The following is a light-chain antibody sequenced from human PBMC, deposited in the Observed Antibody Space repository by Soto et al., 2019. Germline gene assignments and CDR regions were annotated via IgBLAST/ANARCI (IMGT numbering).Light chain of an antibody. CDR3: QQRSNWPQIT. CDR1: QSVSSW. V-gene: IGKV1-5*03. Sequence: DIQMTQSPSTLSASVGDTVTVTCRASQSVSSWLAWYQQKPGKAPKLLIYKASTLKSGVPSRFSGSGSGTEFTLTIGSLEPEDFAVYYCQQRSNWPQITFGQGTRLEIK. J-gene: IGKJ5*01. CDR2: KAS.